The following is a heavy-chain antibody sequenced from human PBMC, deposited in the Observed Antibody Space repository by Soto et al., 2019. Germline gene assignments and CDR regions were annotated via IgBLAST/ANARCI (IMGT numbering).Heavy chain of an antibody. J-gene: IGHJ6*02. D-gene: IGHD2-2*01. CDR2: IKQDGSEK. V-gene: IGHV3-7*01. CDR1: GFTFSSYW. Sequence: TGGSLRLSCAASGFTFSSYWMSWVRQAPGKGLEWVANIKQDGSEKYYVDSVKGRFTISRDNAKNSLYLQMNSLRAEDTAVYYCAREVRGYCSSTSCSRAVGYYYYGMDVWGQGTKVTVSS. CDR3: AREVRGYCSSTSCSRAVGYYYYGMDV.